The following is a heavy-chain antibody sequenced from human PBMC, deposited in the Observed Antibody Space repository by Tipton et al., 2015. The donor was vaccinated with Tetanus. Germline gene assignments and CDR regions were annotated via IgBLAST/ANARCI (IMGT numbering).Heavy chain of an antibody. CDR2: IYYTGGT. Sequence: TLSLTCTVSGASITSFYWSWIRQSPGKGLEWLGDIYYTGGTHYNASLKGRLTISIDMSENQSSLTLTSVTGADTAVYYCARHEGVGIVVSYFDVWGPGTMVSVSA. D-gene: IGHD2-15*01. CDR1: GASITSFY. V-gene: IGHV4-59*08. J-gene: IGHJ3*01. CDR3: ARHEGVGIVVSYFDV.